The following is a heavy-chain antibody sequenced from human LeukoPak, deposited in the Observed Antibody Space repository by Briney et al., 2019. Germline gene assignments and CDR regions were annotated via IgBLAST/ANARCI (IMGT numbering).Heavy chain of an antibody. J-gene: IGHJ6*02. V-gene: IGHV4-30-2*01. CDR3: ARVAKGHYGMDV. CDR1: GGSISSGGYS. Sequence: SQTLSLTCAVSGGSISSGGYSWTWIRQPPGKGLEWIGYIYHSGSTYYNPSLKSRVTMSVDRSKNHFSLKLSSVTAADTAVYYCARVAKGHYGMDVWGQGTTVTVSS. CDR2: IYHSGST.